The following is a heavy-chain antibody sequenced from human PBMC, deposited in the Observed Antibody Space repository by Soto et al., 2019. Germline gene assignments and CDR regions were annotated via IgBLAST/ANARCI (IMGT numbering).Heavy chain of an antibody. J-gene: IGHJ6*02. D-gene: IGHD3-3*01. CDR3: ARDNILGILYGGMDV. CDR1: GGSISSGDYY. CDR2: IYYSGST. V-gene: IGHV4-30-4*01. Sequence: SETLSLTCTVSGGSISSGDYYWRCIRQPPGKGLEWIGYIYYSGSTYYNPSLKSRVTISVDTSKNQFSLKLSSVTATDTAVYYCARDNILGILYGGMDVWGQGTTVTVSS.